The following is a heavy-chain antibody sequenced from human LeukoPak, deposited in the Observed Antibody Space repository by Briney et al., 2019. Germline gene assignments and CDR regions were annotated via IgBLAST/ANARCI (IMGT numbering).Heavy chain of an antibody. V-gene: IGHV3-21*01. CDR1: GFTFSGYS. CDR2: ISGSSDYI. D-gene: IGHD2-2*01. J-gene: IGHJ4*02. Sequence: GGSLRLSCAASGFTFSGYSMNWVRQAPGKGLEWVSSISGSSDYIFYADLAKGRFTISRDNAKNSVYLQINSLRADDTAVYYCASDLPAATSWGQGTLVTVSS. CDR3: ASDLPAATS.